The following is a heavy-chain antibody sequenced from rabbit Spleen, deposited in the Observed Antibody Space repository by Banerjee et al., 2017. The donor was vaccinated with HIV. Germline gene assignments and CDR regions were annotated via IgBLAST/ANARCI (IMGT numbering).Heavy chain of an antibody. J-gene: IGHJ4*01. CDR2: IAGGSSGFT. CDR1: GFSFSGNDY. D-gene: IGHD2-1*01. CDR3: ARGSAAMTMVITGFYLNL. Sequence: QSLEESGGDLVKPGGTLTLTCTASGFSFSGNDYMCWVRQAPGKGLEWISCIAGGSSGFTYSATWAKGRFTISKTSSTTVTLQMTSLTVADTATYFCARGSAAMTMVITGFYLNLWGPGTLVTVS. V-gene: IGHV1S40*01.